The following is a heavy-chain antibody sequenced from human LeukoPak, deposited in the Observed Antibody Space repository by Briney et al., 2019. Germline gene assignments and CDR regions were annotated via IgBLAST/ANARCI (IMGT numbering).Heavy chain of an antibody. Sequence: GGSLRLSCAASGFTFSSYAMHWVRQAPGKGLEWVAVIWYDGSNKYYADSVKGRFTISRDNSKNTLYPQMDSLRAEDTAVYYCARGELRFLESTAREIDYWGQGTLVTVSS. CDR3: ARGELRFLESTAREIDY. V-gene: IGHV3-33*08. CDR2: IWYDGSNK. CDR1: GFTFSSYA. D-gene: IGHD3-3*01. J-gene: IGHJ4*02.